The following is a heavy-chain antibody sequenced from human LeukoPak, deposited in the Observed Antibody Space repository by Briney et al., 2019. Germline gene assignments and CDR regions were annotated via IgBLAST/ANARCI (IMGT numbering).Heavy chain of an antibody. Sequence: VASVKVSCKASGYTFTSYYMHWVRQAPGQGLEWMGIINPSGGSTSYAQRFQDRVTITADESTSTTYMELRSLRSDDTALYYCATFDTGSLDTAGYWYFDLWGRGTLVTVSS. J-gene: IGHJ2*01. D-gene: IGHD1-26*01. CDR2: INPSGGST. CDR1: GYTFTSYY. CDR3: ATFDTGSLDTAGYWYFDL. V-gene: IGHV1-46*01.